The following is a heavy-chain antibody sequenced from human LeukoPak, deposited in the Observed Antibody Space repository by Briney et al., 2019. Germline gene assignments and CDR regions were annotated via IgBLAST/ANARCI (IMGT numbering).Heavy chain of an antibody. CDR3: AAALVVVNLSFDY. V-gene: IGHV1-58*01. CDR2: IVVGSGNT. Sequence: SVKVSCKASGFTFTSSAVQWVRQARGQRLEWIGWIVVGSGNTNYAQKFQERVTITRDMSTSTAYMELSSLRSEDTAVYYCAAALVVVNLSFDYWGQGTLVTVSS. CDR1: GFTFTSSA. J-gene: IGHJ4*02. D-gene: IGHD3-22*01.